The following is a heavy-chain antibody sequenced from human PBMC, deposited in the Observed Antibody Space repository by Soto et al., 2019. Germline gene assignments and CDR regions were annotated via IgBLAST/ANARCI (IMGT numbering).Heavy chain of an antibody. J-gene: IGHJ5*02. V-gene: IGHV4-30-2*01. CDR1: GGSISSGGYS. CDR2: IYHSGST. CDR3: ASRKYYDFWTGYPP. D-gene: IGHD3-3*01. Sequence: SETLSLTCAVSGGSISSGGYSWSWIRQPPGKGLEWIGYIYHSGSTYYNPSLKSRVTISVDRSTNQFSLKLSSVTAEDTAVYYCASRKYYDFWTGYPPWGQGTLVTVS.